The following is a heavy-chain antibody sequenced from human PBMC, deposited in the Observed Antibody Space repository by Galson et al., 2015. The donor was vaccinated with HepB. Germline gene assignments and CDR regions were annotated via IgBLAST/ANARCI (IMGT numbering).Heavy chain of an antibody. J-gene: IGHJ4*02. CDR3: ATFTRNYYDSSGYQGTLDY. V-gene: IGHV3-20*04. D-gene: IGHD3-22*01. CDR2: INWNGGST. Sequence: SLRLSCAASGFIFDDYGMTWVRQAPGKGLQWFSGINWNGGSTDYADSVKGRFTISRDNAKNSLYLQMNSLRAEDTALYYCATFTRNYYDSSGYQGTLDYWGPGILVTVSS. CDR1: GFIFDDYG.